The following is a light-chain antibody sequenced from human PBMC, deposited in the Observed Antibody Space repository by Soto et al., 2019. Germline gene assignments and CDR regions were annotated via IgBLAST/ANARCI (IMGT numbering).Light chain of an antibody. CDR2: QIS. CDR1: ESLVHSDGTTY. CDR3: LQATHFPWT. J-gene: IGKJ1*01. V-gene: IGKV2-24*01. Sequence: EIVMTQTPLSSPVTLGQPASISCRSSESLVHSDGTTYLSWFHLRPGQPPRLLIHQISDRFYGVPDRFSGSGAGKEFTLKISRVEAEDVGLYYCLQATHFPWTFGQGTKVEVK.